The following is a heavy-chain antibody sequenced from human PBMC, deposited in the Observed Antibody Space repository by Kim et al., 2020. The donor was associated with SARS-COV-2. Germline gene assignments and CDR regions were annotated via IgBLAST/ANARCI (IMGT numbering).Heavy chain of an antibody. Sequence: GGSLRLSCAASGFTFSSYSMNWVRQAPGKGLEWVSSISSSSSYIYYADSVKGRFTISRDNAKNSLYLQMNSLRAEDTAVYYCARASSRYDSSGYYDILLIDYWGQGTLVTVSS. D-gene: IGHD3-22*01. V-gene: IGHV3-21*01. CDR2: ISSSSSYI. CDR1: GFTFSSYS. CDR3: ARASSRYDSSGYYDILLIDY. J-gene: IGHJ4*02.